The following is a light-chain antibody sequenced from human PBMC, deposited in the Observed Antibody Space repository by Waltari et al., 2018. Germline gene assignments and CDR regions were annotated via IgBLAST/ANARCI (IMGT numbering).Light chain of an antibody. CDR1: RNDIGSPKN. J-gene: IGLJ2*01. Sequence: QSALTPPPSASGSPGQSVTISCPATRNDIGSPKNVSWYHQHPPKAPKLMIYAVNKRPSGVPDRFSGSKSGNTSSLTVSVLQADDEADYYCSSYAGSSNLIFGGGTKLTVL. V-gene: IGLV2-8*01. CDR3: SSYAGSSNLI. CDR2: AVN.